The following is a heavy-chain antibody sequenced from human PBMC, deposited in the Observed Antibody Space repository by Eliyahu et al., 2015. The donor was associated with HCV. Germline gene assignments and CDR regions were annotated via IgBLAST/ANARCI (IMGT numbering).Heavy chain of an antibody. CDR3: AKDGRAGVTVELDY. D-gene: IGHD6-19*01. Sequence: EVQLLESGGGLVQPGGSLRLSCAASGFTFNSYAMSWVRQAPGKGLEWVSAIGGSGSSTYHADSVKGRFTISRDNSKNTLYLQMNSLRAEDTAVYYCAKDGRAGVTVELDYWGQGTLVTVSS. V-gene: IGHV3-23*01. CDR1: GFTFNSYA. CDR2: IGGSGSST. J-gene: IGHJ4*02.